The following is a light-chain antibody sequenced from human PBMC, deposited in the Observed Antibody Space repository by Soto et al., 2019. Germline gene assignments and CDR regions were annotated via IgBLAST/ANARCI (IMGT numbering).Light chain of an antibody. V-gene: IGKV3-15*01. CDR2: DAS. CDR1: QSISSN. J-gene: IGKJ4*01. Sequence: EIVMTQSPATQSVSPGERATLSCRASQSISSNLAWYQQKPGQAPRLLIDDASTRAAGIPARFNGGGSGTEFTLTISSLQSEDFALYYCQQFHNWPLSFGGGTKVDI. CDR3: QQFHNWPLS.